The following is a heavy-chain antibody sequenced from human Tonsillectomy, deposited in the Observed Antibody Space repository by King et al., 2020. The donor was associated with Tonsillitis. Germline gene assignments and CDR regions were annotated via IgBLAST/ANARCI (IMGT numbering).Heavy chain of an antibody. J-gene: IGHJ4*02. V-gene: IGHV5-10-1*03. CDR1: GHSFSINW. CDR3: ARLHNYYDVSDYRSY. CDR2: IDPSDSYT. Sequence: VQLVESGAEVKKPGEYLRICCKGSGHSFSINWISWVRQMTGKGMEWMGRIDPSDSYTNYSPSFQGHVTISVDKSISTAYLQWSSLKASDTAMYYCARLHNYYDVSDYRSYWGQGTLVTVSS. D-gene: IGHD3-22*01.